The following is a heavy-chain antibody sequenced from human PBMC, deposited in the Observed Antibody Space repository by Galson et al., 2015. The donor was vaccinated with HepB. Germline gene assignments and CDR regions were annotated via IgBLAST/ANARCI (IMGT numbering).Heavy chain of an antibody. Sequence: PALVKPTQTLTLTCTVSGFSLSDARTGVSWIRQPPGKALEWLAHISSNDETFYSASLQSRLTISKDTSESRVVLTMTNMDPADAGTYFCARRESLGYWDNYFDPWGPGTLVTVST. J-gene: IGHJ5*02. CDR2: ISSNDET. CDR3: ARRESLGYWDNYFDP. V-gene: IGHV2-26*01. CDR1: GFSLSDARTG. D-gene: IGHD3-22*01.